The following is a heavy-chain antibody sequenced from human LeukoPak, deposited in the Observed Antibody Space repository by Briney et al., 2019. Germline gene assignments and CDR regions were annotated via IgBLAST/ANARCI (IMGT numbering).Heavy chain of an antibody. CDR1: GYSISSGYY. J-gene: IGHJ3*02. Sequence: SETLSLTCTVSGYSISSGYYWGWIRQPPGKGLEWIGTIYHTGSTYYNPSLKSRVTISVDTSKSQFSLRVSSVTAADTAVYYCARIRYFDWLLGAFDIWGQGTMVTVSS. CDR2: IYHTGST. V-gene: IGHV4-38-2*02. D-gene: IGHD3-9*01. CDR3: ARIRYFDWLLGAFDI.